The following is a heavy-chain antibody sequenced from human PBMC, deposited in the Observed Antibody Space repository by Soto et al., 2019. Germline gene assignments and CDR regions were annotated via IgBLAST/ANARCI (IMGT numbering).Heavy chain of an antibody. CDR2: ISYDGSNK. J-gene: IGHJ4*02. D-gene: IGHD6-19*01. Sequence: GGSLRLSCAASGFTFSSYGMHWVRQAPGKGLEWVAVISYDGSNKYYADSVKGRFTISRDNSKNTLYLQMNSLRAEDTAVYYCARDPGVAVAGTHLDYWGQGTLVTVSS. CDR3: ARDPGVAVAGTHLDY. V-gene: IGHV3-30*03. CDR1: GFTFSSYG.